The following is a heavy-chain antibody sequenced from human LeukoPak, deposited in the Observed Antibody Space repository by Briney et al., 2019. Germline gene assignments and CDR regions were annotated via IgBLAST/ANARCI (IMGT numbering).Heavy chain of an antibody. V-gene: IGHV4-39*07. Sequence: PSETLSLTCTVSGGSISSSSYYWGWIRQPPGKGLEWIGSIYYSGSTNYNPSLKSRVTISVDTSKNQFSLKLSSVTAADTAVYYCARVADRNYGLWYFDYWGQGTLVTVSS. J-gene: IGHJ4*02. CDR2: IYYSGST. D-gene: IGHD4-11*01. CDR3: ARVADRNYGLWYFDY. CDR1: GGSISSSSYY.